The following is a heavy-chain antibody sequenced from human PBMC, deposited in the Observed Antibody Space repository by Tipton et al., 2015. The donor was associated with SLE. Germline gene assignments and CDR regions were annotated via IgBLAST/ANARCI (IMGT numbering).Heavy chain of an antibody. Sequence: GSLRLSCAASGFTFSSYAMSWVRQAPGKGLEWVSAISGSGGSTYYADSVKGQFTISRDNSKNTLYLQMNSLRAEDTAVYYCAKVIAVAEGCDYWGQGTLVTVSS. CDR2: ISGSGGST. D-gene: IGHD6-19*01. V-gene: IGHV3-23*01. CDR1: GFTFSSYA. J-gene: IGHJ4*02. CDR3: AKVIAVAEGCDY.